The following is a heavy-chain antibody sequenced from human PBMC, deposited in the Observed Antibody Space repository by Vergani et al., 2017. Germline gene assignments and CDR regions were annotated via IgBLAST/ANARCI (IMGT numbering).Heavy chain of an antibody. CDR1: GGSISSGSYY. J-gene: IGHJ5*02. V-gene: IGHV4-61*02. CDR3: ARARALGKTYYDFWSAERWFDP. CDR2: IYTSGST. D-gene: IGHD3-3*01. Sequence: QVQLQESGPGLVKPSQTLSLTCTVSGGSISSGSYYWSWIRQPAGKGLEWIGRIYTSGSTNYNPSLKSRVTISVDTPKNQFSLKLSSVTAADTAVYYCARARALGKTYYDFWSAERWFDPWGQGTLVTVSS.